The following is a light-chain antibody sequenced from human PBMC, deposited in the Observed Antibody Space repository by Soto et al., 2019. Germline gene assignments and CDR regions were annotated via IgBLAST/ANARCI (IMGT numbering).Light chain of an antibody. J-gene: IGLJ2*01. Sequence: QSVLTQPPSASGTPGQVFTISCSGSNSNIGGTNYAYWYQQLPGAAPKLLMHSNNLRPSGVPERISGSKFGTAASLAISGLRSEDEAVYYCASWDDRLGAVIFGGGTKLTVL. CDR3: ASWDDRLGAVI. CDR2: SNN. CDR1: NSNIGGTNY. V-gene: IGLV1-47*02.